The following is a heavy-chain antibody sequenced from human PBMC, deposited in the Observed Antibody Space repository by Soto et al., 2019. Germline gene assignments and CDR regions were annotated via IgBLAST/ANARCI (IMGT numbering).Heavy chain of an antibody. CDR1: GFTFSSYV. D-gene: IGHD2-15*01. CDR2: ISYDGNNK. V-gene: IGHV3-30-3*01. J-gene: IGHJ6*02. Sequence: QVQLVESGGGVVQPGRSLRLSCAASGFTFSSYVMHWVRQAPGKRLEWVAVISYDGNNKYYADSVKGRFTISRDNSKNTLYLQMNSLRAEETAVYYCARAGCDGGRCYTLVGLRYGMDVWGQGTTVSVSS. CDR3: ARAGCDGGRCYTLVGLRYGMDV.